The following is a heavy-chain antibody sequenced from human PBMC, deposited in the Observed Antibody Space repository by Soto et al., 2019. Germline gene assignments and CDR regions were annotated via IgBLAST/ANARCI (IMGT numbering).Heavy chain of an antibody. Sequence: EVQLLESGGGLVQPGGSLRLSCAASGFTFSSYAMSWVRQAPGQELERVSAISGSGGSTYYADSVKGRVTISRDNSNNTLYLQMNSLRAEDTAVYYCAKEEAAAAMRYWGQGTLVTVSS. CDR1: GFTFSSYA. CDR2: ISGSGGST. D-gene: IGHD2-2*01. J-gene: IGHJ4*02. V-gene: IGHV3-23*01. CDR3: AKEEAAAAMRY.